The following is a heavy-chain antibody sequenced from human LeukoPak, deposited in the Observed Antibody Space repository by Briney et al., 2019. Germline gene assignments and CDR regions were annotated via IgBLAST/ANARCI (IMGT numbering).Heavy chain of an antibody. Sequence: ASVKVSCTASGYTFTSYDINWVRLATGPGLGGMGWMNPNSSNTGYAQKFQGRVTMTRNTSISTAYMELSSLRSEDTAVYYCARGPSRPWFDTWGQGTLVTVSS. D-gene: IGHD2-2*01. CDR1: GYTFTSYD. CDR2: MNPNSSNT. CDR3: ARGPSRPWFDT. J-gene: IGHJ5*02. V-gene: IGHV1-8*01.